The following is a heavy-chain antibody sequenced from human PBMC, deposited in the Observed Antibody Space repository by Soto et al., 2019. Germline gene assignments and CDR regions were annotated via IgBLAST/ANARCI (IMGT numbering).Heavy chain of an antibody. D-gene: IGHD3-10*01. CDR2: TYYKSKWNN. Sequence: SQNLSLTCVISGYSVSSNSAAWNWIMQSPSRGLEWLGRTYYKSKWNNDYALSVKSRIAINPDTSKNQFSLHLYSVTPEDTAVYYCPGITWFRGMEVWGEGTPFNVSS. CDR1: GYSVSSNSAA. CDR3: PGITWFRGMEV. J-gene: IGHJ6*04. V-gene: IGHV6-1*01.